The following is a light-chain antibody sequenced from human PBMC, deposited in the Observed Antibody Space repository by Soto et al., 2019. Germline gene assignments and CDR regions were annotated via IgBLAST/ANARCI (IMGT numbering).Light chain of an antibody. CDR2: GAS. CDR1: QSISSY. CDR3: QQSYNNPWT. Sequence: DIQMTQSPSSLSASVGDRVTITCRASQSISSYLNWYQQKPGKAPMILIYGASSLQSGVPSRFSGSRSGTEFNLTISSLQPEDCATYYCQQSYNNPWTFGQGNKVEVK. V-gene: IGKV1-39*01. J-gene: IGKJ1*01.